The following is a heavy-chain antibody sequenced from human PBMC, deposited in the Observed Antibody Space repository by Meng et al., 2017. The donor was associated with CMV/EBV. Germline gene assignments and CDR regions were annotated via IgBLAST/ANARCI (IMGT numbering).Heavy chain of an antibody. CDR3: ARGVVTMIVVYDP. J-gene: IGHJ5*02. CDR1: GGSISSSSYY. V-gene: IGHV4-39*06. D-gene: IGHD3-22*01. Sequence: RPQLQESGPGRVKPSETLSLTCTVSGGSISSSSYYWGWIRQPPGKGLEWIGSIYYSGSTYYNPSLKSRVTISVDTSRNQFSLKLSSVTAADTAVYYCARGVVTMIVVYDPWGQGTLVTVSS. CDR2: IYYSGST.